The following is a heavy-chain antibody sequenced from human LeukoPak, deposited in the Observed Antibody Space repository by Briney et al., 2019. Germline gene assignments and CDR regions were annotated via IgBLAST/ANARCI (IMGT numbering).Heavy chain of an antibody. CDR2: IYYSGST. D-gene: IGHD2-15*01. V-gene: IGHV4-59*01. CDR1: GGSISSSY. J-gene: IGHJ2*01. Sequence: SETLSLTCTVSGGSISSSYWSWIRQPPGKGLEWIGYIYYSGSTNYNPSLKSRVTISVDTSKNQFSLKLSSVTAADTAVYYCARDRECSGGSCYLYWYFDLWGRGTLVTVSS. CDR3: ARDRECSGGSCYLYWYFDL.